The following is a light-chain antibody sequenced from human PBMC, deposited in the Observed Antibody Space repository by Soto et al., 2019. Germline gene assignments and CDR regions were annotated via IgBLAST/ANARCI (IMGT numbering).Light chain of an antibody. CDR1: SSDVGDYNY. CDR2: AVN. CDR3: CSYAGSYTWV. Sequence: QSALTQPRSVSGSPGQSVTISCTGTSSDVGDYNYVSWYQQHPGKAPKLLIYAVNMRPSGVPDRFSGSKSGNTASLTISGLQGEDEADYSCCSYAGSYTWVFGGGTQLTVL. V-gene: IGLV2-11*01. J-gene: IGLJ3*02.